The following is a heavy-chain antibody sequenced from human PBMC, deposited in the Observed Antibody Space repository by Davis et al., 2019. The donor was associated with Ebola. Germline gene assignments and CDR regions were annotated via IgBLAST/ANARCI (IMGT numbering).Heavy chain of an antibody. CDR2: IIHVFDTA. D-gene: IGHD3-22*01. Sequence: SVKVSCKASGYTFTHYAFSWVRQAPGQGLEWMGGIIHVFDTANYAQKFQGRVTITADESTSTAFMELSSLRSEDTAVYYCARDRYSDGRGHFFEQSHWGQGTLVTVSS. CDR3: ARDRYSDGRGHFFEQSH. CDR1: GYTFTHYA. J-gene: IGHJ4*02. V-gene: IGHV1-69*13.